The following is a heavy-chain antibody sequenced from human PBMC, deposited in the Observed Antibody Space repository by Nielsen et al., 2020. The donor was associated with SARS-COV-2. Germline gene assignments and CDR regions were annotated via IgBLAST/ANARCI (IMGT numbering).Heavy chain of an antibody. D-gene: IGHD3-22*01. Sequence: AETLSLTCTVSGGSISGSSYYWGWIRQPPGKGLEWIGSIYYSGSTYYNPSLKSRVTISVDTSKNQFSLKLSSVTAADTAVYYCARVGRDSSGYPAAFDIWGQGTMVTVSS. CDR2: IYYSGST. CDR1: GGSISGSSYY. J-gene: IGHJ3*02. V-gene: IGHV4-39*07. CDR3: ARVGRDSSGYPAAFDI.